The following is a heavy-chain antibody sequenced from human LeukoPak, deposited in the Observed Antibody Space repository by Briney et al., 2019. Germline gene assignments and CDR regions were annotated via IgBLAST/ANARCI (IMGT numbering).Heavy chain of an antibody. V-gene: IGHV3-7*01. D-gene: IGHD4-17*01. J-gene: IGHJ4*02. CDR2: IKQDGSEK. CDR1: GFTFSSYW. Sequence: GGSLRPSCAASGFTFSSYWMSWVRQAPGKGLEWVANIKQDGSEKYYVDSVKGRFTISRDNAKNSLYLQMNSLRAEDTAVYYCASCYGDYAGDYFDYWGQGTLVTVSS. CDR3: ASCYGDYAGDYFDY.